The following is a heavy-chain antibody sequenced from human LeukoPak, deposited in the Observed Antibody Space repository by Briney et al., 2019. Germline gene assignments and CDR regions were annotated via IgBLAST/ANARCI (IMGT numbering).Heavy chain of an antibody. D-gene: IGHD6-19*01. J-gene: IGHJ2*01. V-gene: IGHV4-34*01. CDR3: ARDPYSSGWPDWYFDL. CDR1: GGSFSGYY. CDR2: INHSGST. Sequence: SETLSLTCAVYGGSFSGYYWSWIRQPPGKGLEWIGEINHSGSTNYNPSLKSRVTISVDTSKNQVSLKLNSVTAADTAVYYCARDPYSSGWPDWYFDLWGRGALVTVSS.